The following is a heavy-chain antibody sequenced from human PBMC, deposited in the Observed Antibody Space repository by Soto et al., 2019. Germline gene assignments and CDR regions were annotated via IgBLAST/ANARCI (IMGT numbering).Heavy chain of an antibody. CDR3: ARGSPQFWQLFDN. Sequence: PGGSLRLSCAVSGFTFRAYYMNWIRQAPGKGLEWVSYISTGGSTIFYADSVKGRFTISRDNDKNSLSLQMDSLRADDTGVYYCARGSPQFWQLFDNWGQGALVTVSS. J-gene: IGHJ4*02. D-gene: IGHD3-3*01. CDR2: ISTGGSTI. V-gene: IGHV3-11*01. CDR1: GFTFRAYY.